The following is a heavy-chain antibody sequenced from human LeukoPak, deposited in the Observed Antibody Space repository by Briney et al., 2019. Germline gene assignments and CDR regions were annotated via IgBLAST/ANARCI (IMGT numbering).Heavy chain of an antibody. Sequence: GKSLKISCKGSGYSFTSYLIGWVRQMPGKGLEWMGIIYPGDSDTRYSPSFQGQVTISADKSISTAYLQWSSLKASDTAMYYCARRSPPHPDCSGGSCYPYYFDYWGQGTLVTVSS. D-gene: IGHD2-15*01. J-gene: IGHJ4*02. CDR3: ARRSPPHPDCSGGSCYPYYFDY. CDR1: GYSFTSYL. V-gene: IGHV5-51*01. CDR2: IYPGDSDT.